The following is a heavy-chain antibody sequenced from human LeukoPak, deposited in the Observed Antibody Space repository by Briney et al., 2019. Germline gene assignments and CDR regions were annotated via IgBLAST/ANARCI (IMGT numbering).Heavy chain of an antibody. CDR2: INHSGST. J-gene: IGHJ4*02. D-gene: IGHD2-2*01. Sequence: SETLSLTCAVYGGSFSGYYWSWIRQPPGKGLEWIGEINHSGSTNYNPSLKSRVTISVDTSKNQFSLKLSSVTAADTAVYYCARGQRYRYCSSTSCSHFDYWGQGTLVTVSS. CDR1: GGSFSGYY. CDR3: ARGQRYRYCSSTSCSHFDY. V-gene: IGHV4-34*01.